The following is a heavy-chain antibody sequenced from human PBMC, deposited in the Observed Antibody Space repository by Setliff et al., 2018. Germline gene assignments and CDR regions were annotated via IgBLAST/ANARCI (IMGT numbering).Heavy chain of an antibody. CDR2: ISYDGSNK. CDR3: AQRDYDILTDP. D-gene: IGHD3-9*01. V-gene: IGHV3-30-3*01. CDR1: GFTFSSYA. Sequence: PGGSLRLSCAASGFTFSSYAMHWVRQAPGKGLEWVAVISYDGSNKYYADSVKGRFTISRDNSKNTLYLQMNSLRAEDTAVYYCAQRDYDILTDPWGQGTLVTVSS. J-gene: IGHJ5*02.